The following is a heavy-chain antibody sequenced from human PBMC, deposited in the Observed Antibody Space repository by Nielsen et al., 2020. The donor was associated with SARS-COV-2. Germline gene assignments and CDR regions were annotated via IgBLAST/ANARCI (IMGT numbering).Heavy chain of an antibody. J-gene: IGHJ4*02. CDR2: ISYDGSDK. D-gene: IGHD5-12*01. Sequence: GGSLRLSCAASGFTFDRYAMHWVRQAPGKGLQWVAFISYDGSDKYYAESVKGRFTISRDNSKNTLYLHMTSLRAEDTAVYYCAREGHNGYDLDYWGQGTLVTVSS. V-gene: IGHV3-30-3*01. CDR3: AREGHNGYDLDY. CDR1: GFTFDRYA.